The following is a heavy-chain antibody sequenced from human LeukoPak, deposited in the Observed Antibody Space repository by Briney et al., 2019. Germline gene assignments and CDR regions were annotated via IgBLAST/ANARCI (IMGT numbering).Heavy chain of an antibody. CDR3: ARESPLYYGMDV. J-gene: IGHJ6*02. V-gene: IGHV3-23*01. CDR1: GFTFSSYA. CDR2: ISGSGGST. Sequence: PGGSLRLSCAASGFTFSSYAMSWVRQAPGKGLEWVSAISGSGGSTYYADSVKGRFTISRDNVKNSLYLQMNSLRAEDTAVYYCARESPLYYGMDVWGQGTTVTVSS.